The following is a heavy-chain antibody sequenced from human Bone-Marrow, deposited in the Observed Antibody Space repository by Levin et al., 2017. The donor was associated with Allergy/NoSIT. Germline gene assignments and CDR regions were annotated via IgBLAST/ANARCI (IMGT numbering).Heavy chain of an antibody. D-gene: IGHD4-17*01. V-gene: IGHV1-18*01. CDR3: ATGTRATGYYGVDV. J-gene: IGHJ6*02. CDR1: PDTFSSFG. CDR2: ISDYTGDT. Sequence: PGASVKVSCKASPDTFSSFGITWVRQAPGQGLEWMGWISDYTGDTNYAQKFQGRVTLTTDTSTSTAYMEMRSLRSDDTAVYYCATGTRATGYYGVDVWGQGTTITVSS.